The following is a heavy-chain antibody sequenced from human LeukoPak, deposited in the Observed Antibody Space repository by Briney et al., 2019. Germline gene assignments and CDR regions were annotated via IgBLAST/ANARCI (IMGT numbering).Heavy chain of an antibody. J-gene: IGHJ6*02. D-gene: IGHD6-19*01. Sequence: SETLSLTCTVSGGSISSYYWSWIRQPPGKGLEWIGYIYYSGSTNYNPSLKSRVTISVDTSKNQFSLKLSSVTAADTAVYYCARSSGWYVFGMDYYYGMDVWGQGTTVTVSS. CDR1: GGSISSYY. V-gene: IGHV4-59*01. CDR3: ARSSGWYVFGMDYYYGMDV. CDR2: IYYSGST.